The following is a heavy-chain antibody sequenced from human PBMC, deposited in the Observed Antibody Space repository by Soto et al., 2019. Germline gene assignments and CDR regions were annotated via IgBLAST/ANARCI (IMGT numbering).Heavy chain of an antibody. CDR1: GYSFTSYW. J-gene: IGHJ3*02. D-gene: IGHD3-10*01. Sequence: PGESLKISCKGSGYSFTSYWIGWVRQMPGKGLEWMGIIYPGDSDTRYSPSFQGQVTISADKSISTAYLQWSSLKASDTAMYYCAILSGYYYGSGSYPSDAFDIWDQGTMVTVSS. V-gene: IGHV5-51*01. CDR3: AILSGYYYGSGSYPSDAFDI. CDR2: IYPGDSDT.